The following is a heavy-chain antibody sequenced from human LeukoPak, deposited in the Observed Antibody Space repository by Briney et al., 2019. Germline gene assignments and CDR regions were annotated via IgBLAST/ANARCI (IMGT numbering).Heavy chain of an antibody. Sequence: GGSLRLPCAASGFTFSSYWMSWVRQAPGKGLEWVANIKQDGSEKYYVDSVKGRFTISGDNAKNSVYLQMNSLRAEDTAVYYCARVGPAVAGQNLDYWGQGTLVTVSS. V-gene: IGHV3-7*01. CDR1: GFTFSSYW. J-gene: IGHJ4*02. CDR3: ARVGPAVAGQNLDY. D-gene: IGHD6-19*01. CDR2: IKQDGSEK.